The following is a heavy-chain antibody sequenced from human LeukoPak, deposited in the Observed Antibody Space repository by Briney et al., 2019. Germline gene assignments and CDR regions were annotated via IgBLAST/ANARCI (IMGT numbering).Heavy chain of an antibody. CDR3: VREGYFVFDF. Sequence: PGGSLRLSCLASGFTFDDYVMTWVRQAAGKRLEWISSIHGSGEPTYYADSVKGRFTISRDNSKNTLYLEMNTLRVEDTAVYYCVREGYFVFDFWGQGALVTVSS. CDR2: IHGSGEPT. CDR1: GFTFDDYV. V-gene: IGHV3-23*01. D-gene: IGHD2-21*01. J-gene: IGHJ4*02.